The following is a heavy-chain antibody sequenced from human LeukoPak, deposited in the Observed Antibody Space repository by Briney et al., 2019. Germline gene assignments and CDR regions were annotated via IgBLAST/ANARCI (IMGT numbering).Heavy chain of an antibody. CDR3: ATVKSHSGAFDI. J-gene: IGHJ3*02. D-gene: IGHD1-26*01. CDR1: GYTLTELS. V-gene: IGHV1-24*01. Sequence: ASVKVSCKVSGYTLTELSMHWVRQAPGKGLEWMGGFDPEDGETIYAQKFQGRVTMTEDTSTDTAYMELSSQRSEDTAVYYCATVKSHSGAFDIWGQGTMVTVSS. CDR2: FDPEDGET.